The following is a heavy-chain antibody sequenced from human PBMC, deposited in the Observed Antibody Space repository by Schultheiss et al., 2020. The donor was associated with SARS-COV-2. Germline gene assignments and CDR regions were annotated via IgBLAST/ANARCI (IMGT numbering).Heavy chain of an antibody. J-gene: IGHJ5*02. V-gene: IGHV4-4*07. D-gene: IGHD5-24*01. Sequence: GSLRLSCTVSGGSISSYYWSWIRQPAGKGLEWIGSIYYSGSTYYNPSLKSRVTISVDTSKNQFSLKLSSVTAADTAVYYCARGMATFDPWGQGTLVTVSS. CDR2: IYYSGST. CDR3: ARGMATFDP. CDR1: GGSISSYY.